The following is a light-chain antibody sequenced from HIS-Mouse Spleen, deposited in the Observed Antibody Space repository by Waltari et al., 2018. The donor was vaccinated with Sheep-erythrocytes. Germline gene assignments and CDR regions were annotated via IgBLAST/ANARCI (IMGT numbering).Light chain of an antibody. CDR2: DVS. V-gene: IGLV2-11*01. Sequence: QSALTQPRSVSGSPGQSVTISCPGTSSDVGGYNYFSWYQQHPGKAPKLMIYDVSNRPSGVPDRFSGSKSGNTASLTISGLQAEDEADYYCCSYAGSYNHVFATGTKVTVL. CDR1: SSDVGGYNY. CDR3: CSYAGSYNHV. J-gene: IGLJ1*01.